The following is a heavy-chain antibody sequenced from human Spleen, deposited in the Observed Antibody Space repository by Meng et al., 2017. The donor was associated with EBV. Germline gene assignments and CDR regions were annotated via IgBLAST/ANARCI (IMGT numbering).Heavy chain of an antibody. CDR2: IIPLYGTP. D-gene: IGHD3-10*01. CDR1: GGSFTNYA. Sequence: QVLLVQSGAEVKKPGFSVTVSCKASGGSFTNYAINWVRQAPGQGLEWVGGIIPLYGTPTYAQKFQGRVSIIADESSNTVYMDLSSLRSGDTAVYYCARGARFRELSGYLDYWGQGTLVTVSS. CDR3: ARGARFRELSGYLDY. V-gene: IGHV1-69*01. J-gene: IGHJ4*02.